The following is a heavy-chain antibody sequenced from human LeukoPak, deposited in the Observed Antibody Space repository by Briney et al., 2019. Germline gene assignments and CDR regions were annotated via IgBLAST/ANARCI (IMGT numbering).Heavy chain of an antibody. J-gene: IGHJ4*02. D-gene: IGHD2-21*02. CDR2: IYYSGST. CDR3: ARGLAYCGGDCFSFYFDY. CDR1: GGSISPYY. Sequence: SETLSLTCIVSGGSISPYYWSWIRQPPGSGLEWIAYIYYSGSTFYNPSLKSRVTISVDTSKNQFSLKLSSVTAADTAVYYCARGLAYCGGDCFSFYFDYWGQGTLVTVSS. V-gene: IGHV4-59*04.